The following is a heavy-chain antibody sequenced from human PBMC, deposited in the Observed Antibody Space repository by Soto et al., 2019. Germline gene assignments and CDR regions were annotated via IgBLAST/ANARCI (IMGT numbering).Heavy chain of an antibody. CDR3: VRGATEGTFPGLDP. D-gene: IGHD1-7*01. CDR1: GFTFSTYW. Sequence: EVQLLESGGTLVQPGSSLRLSCAASGFTFSTYWMHWVRQAPGKGPEWVSRINNDGTTTYADSVQGRFTISRDNAKNTVFLEMNGLRVEDTAVYYCVRGATEGTFPGLDPWGQGTLVTVSS. J-gene: IGHJ5*02. V-gene: IGHV3-74*03. CDR2: INNDGTT.